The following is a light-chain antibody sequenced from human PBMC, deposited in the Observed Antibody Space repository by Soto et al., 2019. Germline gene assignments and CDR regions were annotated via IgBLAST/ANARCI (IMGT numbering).Light chain of an antibody. J-gene: IGLJ3*02. CDR3: SSFTSSSPYVL. V-gene: IGLV2-14*03. Sequence: QSALTQPASVSGSPGQSITLSCTGTSSDVGGYNYVSWYQHHPGKDPKLVIYDVSIRPSGVSNRFSGSKSGNTASLTISGLQAEDEADYYCSSFTSSSPYVLFGGGTKLTVL. CDR2: DVS. CDR1: SSDVGGYNY.